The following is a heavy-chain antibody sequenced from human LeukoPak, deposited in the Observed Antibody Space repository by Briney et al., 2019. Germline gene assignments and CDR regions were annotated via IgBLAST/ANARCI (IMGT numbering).Heavy chain of an antibody. Sequence: GRPLRLSCVVSGFTFTNYGMHWVRQAPGKGLDWVASIAYDGSNENYAESVKGRFTISRDNSKNTLYLQLSSLRAEDTAVYYCARPSGSVTIFGVVDYFDYWGQGSLVTVST. CDR3: ARPSGSVTIFGVVDYFDY. J-gene: IGHJ4*02. CDR2: IAYDGSNE. V-gene: IGHV3-30*04. CDR1: GFTFTNYG. D-gene: IGHD3-3*01.